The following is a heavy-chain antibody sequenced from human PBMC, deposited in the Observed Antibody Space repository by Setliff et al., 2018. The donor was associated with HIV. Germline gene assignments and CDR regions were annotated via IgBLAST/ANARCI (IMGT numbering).Heavy chain of an antibody. D-gene: IGHD3-10*01. CDR2: IYTSGST. CDR3: ARVPVYYYGSGQRGYYYGMDV. Sequence: SETLSLTCTVSGGSISSGSYYWSWIRQPAGKGLEWIGRIYTSGSTNYNPSLKSRVTIPVDTSKNQFSLKLSSVTAADTAVYYCARVPVYYYGSGQRGYYYGMDVWGQGTTVTVSS. V-gene: IGHV4-61*02. J-gene: IGHJ6*02. CDR1: GGSISSGSYY.